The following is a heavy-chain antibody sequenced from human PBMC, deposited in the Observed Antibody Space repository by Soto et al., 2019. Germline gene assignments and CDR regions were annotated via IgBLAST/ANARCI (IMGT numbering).Heavy chain of an antibody. Sequence: SETLSLTCAVYGGSFSGYYWSWIRQPPGKGLEWIGEINHSGSTNYNPSLKSRVTISVDTSKNQFSLKLSSVTAADTAVYYCARGKEYDFLTGYYVYDWFVSWGQGTLVTVSS. CDR2: INHSGST. J-gene: IGHJ5*01. V-gene: IGHV4-34*01. D-gene: IGHD3-9*01. CDR1: GGSFSGYY. CDR3: ARGKEYDFLTGYYVYDWFVS.